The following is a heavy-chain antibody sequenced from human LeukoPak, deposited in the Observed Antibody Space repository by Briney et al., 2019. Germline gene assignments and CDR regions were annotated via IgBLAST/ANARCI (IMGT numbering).Heavy chain of an antibody. CDR2: IYSVGST. CDR1: GFTVNSNY. J-gene: IGHJ4*02. CDR3: ARNPSYSSSLY. D-gene: IGHD6-19*01. V-gene: IGHV3-66*02. Sequence: QPGGSLRLSCAASGFTVNSNYMTWVRPAPGKGLEWVSVIYSVGSTYYADSVRGRFTISRDNSKNTLYLQMNSLRAEDTATYYCARNPSYSSSLYSGQGTLVTVSS.